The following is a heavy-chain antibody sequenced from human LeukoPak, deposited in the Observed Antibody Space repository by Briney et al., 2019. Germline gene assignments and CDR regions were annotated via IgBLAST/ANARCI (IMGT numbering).Heavy chain of an antibody. CDR3: TRDVGSGDYVFFDS. CDR2: LYNNGST. Sequence: PAETLSLTRALSDASVRGYFWSWIRRPARRGLEWVWGLYNNGSTNCNPSLKGRFTMSVDTSKNQLSLRLKSVTAADTAVYYCTRDVGSGDYVFFDSWGQGTRVIVSS. CDR1: DASVRGYF. J-gene: IGHJ4*02. V-gene: IGHV4-4*07. D-gene: IGHD4-17*01.